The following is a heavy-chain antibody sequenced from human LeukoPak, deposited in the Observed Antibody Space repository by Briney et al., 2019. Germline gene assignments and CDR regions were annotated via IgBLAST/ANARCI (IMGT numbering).Heavy chain of an antibody. CDR1: GFTFSNYW. CDR3: ARRRYSGSSQHFDY. D-gene: IGHD1-26*01. Sequence: SGGSLRLSCAASGFTFSNYWMHWVRQAPGKGLVWVSRLNADGNSITYADSVKGRFTISRDNAKNSLYLQMNSLRAEDTAVYYCARRRYSGSSQHFDYWGQGTLVTVSS. V-gene: IGHV3-74*01. J-gene: IGHJ4*02. CDR2: LNADGNSI.